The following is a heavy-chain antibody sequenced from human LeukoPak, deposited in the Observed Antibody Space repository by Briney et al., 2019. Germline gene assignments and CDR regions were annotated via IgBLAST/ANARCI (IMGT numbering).Heavy chain of an antibody. V-gene: IGHV3-21*01. D-gene: IGHD3-10*01. CDR3: ARDLRGWFGDLAIDY. CDR1: GFTFSSYS. Sequence: GGSLRLSCAASGFTFSSYSMNWVRQAPGKGLEWVSSISSSSSYIYYADSVKGRFTISRDNAKNSPYLQMNSLRAEDTAVYYCARDLRGWFGDLAIDYWGQGTLVTVSS. J-gene: IGHJ4*02. CDR2: ISSSSSYI.